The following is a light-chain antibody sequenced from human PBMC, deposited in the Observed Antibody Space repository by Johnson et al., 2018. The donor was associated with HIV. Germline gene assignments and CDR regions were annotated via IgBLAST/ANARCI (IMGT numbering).Light chain of an antibody. V-gene: IGLV1-51*02. J-gene: IGLJ1*01. CDR1: SSNIENNY. CDR3: GTWDSSLSAGGV. CDR2: EDY. Sequence: HSVLTQPPSVSAAPGQKVTISCSGSSSNIENNYVSWYQHLPGTAPKLLIYEDYKRPSGIPYRFSGSKSGTSATLDITGLQTGAEADYYCGTWDSSLSAGGVFGTGTKVTVL.